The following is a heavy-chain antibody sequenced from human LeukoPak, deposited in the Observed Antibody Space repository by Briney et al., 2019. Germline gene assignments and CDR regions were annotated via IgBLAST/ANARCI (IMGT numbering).Heavy chain of an antibody. D-gene: IGHD2-21*02. J-gene: IGHJ4*02. CDR3: AKVYTVVTAQRRGYFDY. Sequence: GGSLRLSCAASGFTFSSYAMSWVRQAPGKGLEWVSAISGSGGSTYYADSVKGRFTISRDNSKNTLYLQMNSLRDEDTALYYCAKVYTVVTAQRRGYFDYWGQGTLVTVSS. V-gene: IGHV3-23*01. CDR1: GFTFSSYA. CDR2: ISGSGGST.